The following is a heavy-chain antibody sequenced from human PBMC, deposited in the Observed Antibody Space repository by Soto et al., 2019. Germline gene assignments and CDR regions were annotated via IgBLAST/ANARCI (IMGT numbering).Heavy chain of an antibody. D-gene: IGHD1-26*01. V-gene: IGHV3-23*01. CDR2: ISGSGGST. Sequence: GGSLRLSCAASGFTFSSYVMSWVRQAPGKGLEWVSAISGSGGSTYYADSVKGRFTISRDNSKNTLYLQMNSLRAEDTAVYYCAKDGSGSYCFDYWGQGALVTVSS. CDR1: GFTFSSYV. J-gene: IGHJ4*02. CDR3: AKDGSGSYCFDY.